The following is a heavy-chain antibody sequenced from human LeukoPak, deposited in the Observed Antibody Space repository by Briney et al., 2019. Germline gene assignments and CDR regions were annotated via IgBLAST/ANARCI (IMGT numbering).Heavy chain of an antibody. V-gene: IGHV3-7*01. CDR1: GFKFSRYG. CDR2: IREDGSEK. D-gene: IGHD3-10*01. Sequence: GGSLRLSCAAYGFKFSRYGMNWVRQAPGKGLEWVANIREDGSEKYYVDSVKGQFTISRDNAKNSLFLQMDSLRAEDTAVYYCARDLAGHYYGSGSSFDYWGQGTLVTVSS. J-gene: IGHJ4*02. CDR3: ARDLAGHYYGSGSSFDY.